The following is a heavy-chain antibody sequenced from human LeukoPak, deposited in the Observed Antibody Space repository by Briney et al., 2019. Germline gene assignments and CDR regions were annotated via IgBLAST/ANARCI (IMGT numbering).Heavy chain of an antibody. CDR1: GDSISSGTYY. Sequence: TSQTLSLTCSVSGDSISSGTYYWSWVRQPAGKGLEWIGRIYSSGSTNYNPSLKSRVALSVDTSKNQFFLKLSSVTAADTAVYYCARGPTRAIGFDIWGQGTTVTVS. V-gene: IGHV4-61*02. CDR3: ARGPTRAIGFDI. CDR2: IYSSGST. J-gene: IGHJ3*02.